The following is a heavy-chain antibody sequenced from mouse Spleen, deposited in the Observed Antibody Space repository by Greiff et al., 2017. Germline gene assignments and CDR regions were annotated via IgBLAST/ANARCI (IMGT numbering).Heavy chain of an antibody. Sequence: EVQLVESGGGLVKPGGSLKLSCAASGFTFSDYYMYWVRQTPEKRLEWVATISDGGSYTYYPHSVKGRFTITRDNAKNNLYMEMSSLKSEDTAMYYCARDGGLPAGFAYWGQGTLVTVSA. CDR3: ARDGGLPAGFAY. J-gene: IGHJ3*01. CDR2: ISDGGSYT. V-gene: IGHV5-4*02. CDR1: GFTFSDYY. D-gene: IGHD2-4*01.